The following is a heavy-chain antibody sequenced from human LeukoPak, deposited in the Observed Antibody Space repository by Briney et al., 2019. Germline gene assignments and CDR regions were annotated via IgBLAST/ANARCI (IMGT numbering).Heavy chain of an antibody. CDR2: INSDGSST. D-gene: IGHD3-22*01. V-gene: IGHV3-74*01. CDR1: GFTFSSYW. Sequence: GGSLRLSCAASGFTFSSYWMHWVRQAPGKGLVWVSRINSDGSSTNYADSVKGRFTISRDNAKNTLHLQMNSLRAEDTAVYYCARDAGSGYYPYYFDYWGQGTLVTVSS. J-gene: IGHJ4*02. CDR3: ARDAGSGYYPYYFDY.